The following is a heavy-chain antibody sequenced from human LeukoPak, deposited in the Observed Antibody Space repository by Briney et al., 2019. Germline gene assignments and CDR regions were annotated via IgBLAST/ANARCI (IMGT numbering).Heavy chain of an antibody. CDR1: GFTFSSYW. CDR2: IKQDGSEK. Sequence: GGSLRLSCAASGFTFSSYWMSWVRQAPGKGLEWVANIKQDGSEKYYVDSVKGRFTISRDNSKNTLYLQMNSLRAEDTAVYYCARDRTRWSSSWFYFDYWGQGTLVTVSS. J-gene: IGHJ4*02. CDR3: ARDRTRWSSSWFYFDY. D-gene: IGHD6-6*01. V-gene: IGHV3-7*01.